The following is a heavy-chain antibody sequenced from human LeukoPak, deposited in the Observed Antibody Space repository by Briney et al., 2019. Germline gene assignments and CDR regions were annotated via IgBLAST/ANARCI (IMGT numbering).Heavy chain of an antibody. CDR1: GGSISSYY. J-gene: IGHJ4*02. CDR3: ARGRTIFGVVTLDY. CDR2: IYYSGST. D-gene: IGHD3-3*01. V-gene: IGHV4-59*01. Sequence: PSETLSLTCTVSGGSISSYYWSWIRQPPGKGLEWIGYIYYSGSTNYNPSLKSRVTISVDTSKNQFSLKLSSVTAADTAVYYCARGRTIFGVVTLDYWGQGTLVTVSS.